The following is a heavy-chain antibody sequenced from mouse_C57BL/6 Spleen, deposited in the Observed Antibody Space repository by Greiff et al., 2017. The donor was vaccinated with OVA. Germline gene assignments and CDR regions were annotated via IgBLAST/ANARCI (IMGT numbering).Heavy chain of an antibody. Sequence: DVMLVESGEGLVKPGGSLKLSCAASGFTFSSYAMSWVRQTPEKRLEWVAYISSGGDYIYYADTVKGRFTISRDNARNTLYLQMSSLKSEDTAMYDCTREGLRRGAYAMDYWGQGTSVTVSS. CDR2: ISSGGDYI. CDR3: TREGLRRGAYAMDY. J-gene: IGHJ4*01. V-gene: IGHV5-9-1*02. D-gene: IGHD2-4*01. CDR1: GFTFSSYA.